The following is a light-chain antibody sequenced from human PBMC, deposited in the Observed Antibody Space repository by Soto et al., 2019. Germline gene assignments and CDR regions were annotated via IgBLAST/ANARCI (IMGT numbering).Light chain of an antibody. V-gene: IGLV1-44*01. J-gene: IGLJ3*02. CDR1: SSNIGRNT. CDR2: SNH. CDR3: AAWDDSLNGVV. Sequence: QSVLTQPPSASGTPGQRVTISCSGSSSNIGRNTVNWYQHLPGTAPKLLIYSNHQRPSGVPDRFSGSKSGTSASLVISGLQSEDETDYSCAAWDDSLNGVVFGGGTKLTVL.